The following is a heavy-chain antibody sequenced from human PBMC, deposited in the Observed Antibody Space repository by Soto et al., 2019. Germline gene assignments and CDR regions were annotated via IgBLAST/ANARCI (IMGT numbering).Heavy chain of an antibody. D-gene: IGHD3-10*01. CDR1: RFAFSSYG. CDR2: INSVASYV. Sequence: QLVESGGGLVKPGGSLRVSCAASRFAFSSYGMHWVRQAPMKGLEWVASINSVASYVYYADSVEGRFTISRDNAKNSVYLQMNSLRAEDTAVYYCTRDRSSFMRGRIRGPYGGLDVWGQGTTVLVS. V-gene: IGHV3-21*01. J-gene: IGHJ6*02. CDR3: TRDRSSFMRGRIRGPYGGLDV.